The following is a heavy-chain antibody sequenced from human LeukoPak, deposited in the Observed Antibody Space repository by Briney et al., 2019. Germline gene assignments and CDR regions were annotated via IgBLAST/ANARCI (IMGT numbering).Heavy chain of an antibody. CDR3: ARVPAHSSGYHAPNYFDY. V-gene: IGHV1-69*06. J-gene: IGHJ4*02. CDR2: IIPIFGTA. Sequence: GASVKVSCKASGGTFSSYAISWVRQAPGQGLEWMGGIIPIFGTANYAQKFQGRVTITADKSTSTAYMELSSLRSEDTAVYYCARVPAHSSGYHAPNYFDYWGQGTLVTVSS. CDR1: GGTFSSYA. D-gene: IGHD3-22*01.